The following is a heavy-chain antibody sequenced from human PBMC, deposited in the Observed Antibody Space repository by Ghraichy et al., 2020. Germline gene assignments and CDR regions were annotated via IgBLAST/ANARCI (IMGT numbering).Heavy chain of an antibody. CDR2: IRYDGSNK. D-gene: IGHD4-17*01. V-gene: IGHV3-30*02. J-gene: IGHJ2*01. CDR1: GFTFSSYG. Sequence: GGSLRLSCAASGFTFSSYGMHWVRQAPGKGLEWVAFIRYDGSNKYYADSVKGRFTISRDNSKNTLYLQMNSLRAEDTAVYYCAKGYGDYVYTNWYFDLWGRGTLVTVSS. CDR3: AKGYGDYVYTNWYFDL.